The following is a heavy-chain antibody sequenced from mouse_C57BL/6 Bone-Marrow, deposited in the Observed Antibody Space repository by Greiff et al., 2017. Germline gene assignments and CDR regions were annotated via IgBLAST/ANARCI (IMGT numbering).Heavy chain of an antibody. D-gene: IGHD1-1*01. CDR3: ARCWNYGSSYGYYDV. J-gene: IGHJ1*03. Sequence: QVQLKQPGAELVMPGASVKLSCKASGYTFTSYWMHWVKQRPGQGLEWIGEIDPSDSYTNYNQKFKGKSTLTVDKSSSTAYMQLSSLTSEDSAVYYCARCWNYGSSYGYYDVWGTGTTGTVSS. V-gene: IGHV1-69*01. CDR2: IDPSDSYT. CDR1: GYTFTSYW.